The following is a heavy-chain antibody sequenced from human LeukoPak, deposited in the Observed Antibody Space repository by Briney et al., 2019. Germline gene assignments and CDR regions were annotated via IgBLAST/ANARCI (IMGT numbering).Heavy chain of an antibody. CDR2: INPNSGGT. CDR3: ARADVRGWYYFDY. Sequence: GASVKVSCKASGYTFTGYYMHWVRQAPGQGLEWMGWINPNSGGTNYAQKFQGRVTMTRDTSISTAYMELSRLRSDDTAVYYCARADVRGWYYFDYWGQGTLVTVSS. D-gene: IGHD6-19*01. J-gene: IGHJ4*02. V-gene: IGHV1-2*02. CDR1: GYTFTGYY.